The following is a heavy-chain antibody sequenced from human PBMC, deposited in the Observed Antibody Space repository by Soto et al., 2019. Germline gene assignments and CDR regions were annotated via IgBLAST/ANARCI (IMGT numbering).Heavy chain of an antibody. CDR1: GFTFTRYS. CDR2: ISSTTNYI. Sequence: GGSLRLSCAASGFTFTRYSMNWVRQAPGQGHEWVSSISSTTNYIYYGDSMKGRFTISRDNANNSLYLEMNSLRAEDTAVYYCARESEDLTSNFDYWGQGTLVTVSS. CDR3: ARESEDLTSNFDY. V-gene: IGHV3-21*06. J-gene: IGHJ4*02.